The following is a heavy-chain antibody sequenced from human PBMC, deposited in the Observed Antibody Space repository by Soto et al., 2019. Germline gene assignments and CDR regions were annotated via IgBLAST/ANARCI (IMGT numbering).Heavy chain of an antibody. CDR2: SSSSGNT. CDR1: DGYSSNTDYF. Sequence: PSETLSLTCTVSDGYSSNTDYFWSWIRQSPGKGLECIGYSSSSGNTYYNPSLKNRATLSVDTSKNQFSLRLTSVTVEDTAVYYCPRGSDVLARGATFFLYWGPESLVTVSS. D-gene: IGHD3-10*01. CDR3: PRGSDVLARGATFFLY. J-gene: IGHJ4*02. V-gene: IGHV4-30-4*01.